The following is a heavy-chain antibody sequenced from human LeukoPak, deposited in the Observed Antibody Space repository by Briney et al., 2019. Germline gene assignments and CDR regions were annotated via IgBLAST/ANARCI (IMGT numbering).Heavy chain of an antibody. CDR1: GFTFSSYG. V-gene: IGHV3-23*01. D-gene: IGHD3-10*01. CDR2: ISGSGGST. Sequence: PGGSLRLSCAASGFTFSSYGMSWVRQAPGKGLEWVSAISGSGGSTYYADSVKGRFTISRDNSKNTLYLQMNSLRAEDTAVYYCAKDPSRQMVRGASVAHWGQGTLVTVSS. J-gene: IGHJ5*02. CDR3: AKDPSRQMVRGASVAH.